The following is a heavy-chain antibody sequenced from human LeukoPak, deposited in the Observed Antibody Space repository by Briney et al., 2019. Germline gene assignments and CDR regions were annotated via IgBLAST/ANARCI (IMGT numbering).Heavy chain of an antibody. D-gene: IGHD2-15*01. J-gene: IGHJ3*02. CDR2: IYHSGST. CDR1: GYSISSGYY. CDR3: ARRNIVVDDAFDI. Sequence: SETLSLTCAVSGYSISSGYYWGWIRQPPGKGLEWIGSIYHSGSTYYNPSLKRRVTISVDTSKNQFSLKLSSVTAADTAVYYCARRNIVVDDAFDIWGQGTMVTVSS. V-gene: IGHV4-38-2*01.